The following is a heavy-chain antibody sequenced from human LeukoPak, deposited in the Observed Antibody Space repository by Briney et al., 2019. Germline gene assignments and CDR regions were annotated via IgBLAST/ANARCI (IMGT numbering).Heavy chain of an antibody. D-gene: IGHD5-12*01. Sequence: ASVKVSCKASGYTFTSYAMNWVRQAPGQGLEWMGWISTYNGNTNYAQKSQGRVTLITDTSTSTAYMELRSLRSDDTAVYFCARGAITVAPSDYWGQGTLVTVSS. J-gene: IGHJ4*02. CDR1: GYTFTSYA. V-gene: IGHV1-18*01. CDR3: ARGAITVAPSDY. CDR2: ISTYNGNT.